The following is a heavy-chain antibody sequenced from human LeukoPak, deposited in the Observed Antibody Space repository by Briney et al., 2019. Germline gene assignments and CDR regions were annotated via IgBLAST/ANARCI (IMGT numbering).Heavy chain of an antibody. CDR3: ARVGAGKRSVWYFDL. Sequence: PGGSLRLSCAASEFTFSNYWMSWVRQAPGKGLEWVANIKEDGSEKYYVDSVKGRFTISRDNAKNSLYLQMNSLRAEDTAVYYCARVGAGKRSVWYFDLWGRGTLVTVSS. CDR1: EFTFSNYW. V-gene: IGHV3-7*01. CDR2: IKEDGSEK. D-gene: IGHD3-16*01. J-gene: IGHJ2*01.